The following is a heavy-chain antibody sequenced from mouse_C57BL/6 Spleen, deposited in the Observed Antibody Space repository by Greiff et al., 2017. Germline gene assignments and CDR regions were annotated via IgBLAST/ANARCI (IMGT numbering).Heavy chain of an antibody. Sequence: QVQLQQPGAELVMPGASVKLSCKASGYTFTSYWMHWVKQRPGQGLEWIGEIDPSDSYTNYNQKFKGKSTLTVDKSSSTAYMQLSSLTSEDSAVYYCARVVCGSREDYFGYWGQGTTLTVSS. D-gene: IGHD1-1*01. CDR2: IDPSDSYT. CDR1: GYTFTSYW. CDR3: ARVVCGSREDYFGY. V-gene: IGHV1-69*01. J-gene: IGHJ2*01.